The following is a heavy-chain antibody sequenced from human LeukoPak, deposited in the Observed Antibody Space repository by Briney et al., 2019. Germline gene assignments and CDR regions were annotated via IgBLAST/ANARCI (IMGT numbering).Heavy chain of an antibody. CDR1: GYSFTTYW. J-gene: IGHJ3*02. Sequence: LGESPKISCKGSGYSFTTYWIAWVRQMPGEGLEWMGIIYPGDSETRYSPSFQGQVTISADKSITTAYLQWGSLKASDTAMYYCTRSPRDGYHDAFDIWGQGTMVTVFS. CDR3: TRSPRDGYHDAFDI. CDR2: IYPGDSET. V-gene: IGHV5-51*01. D-gene: IGHD5-24*01.